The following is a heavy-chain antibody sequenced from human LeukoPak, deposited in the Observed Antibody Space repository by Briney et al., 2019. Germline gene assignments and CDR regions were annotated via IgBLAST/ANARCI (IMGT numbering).Heavy chain of an antibody. V-gene: IGHV3-48*03. Sequence: GGSLRLSCAASGFTFSSYEMNWVRQAPGKGLQWVSYISDSGSTIYYADSVKGRFTISRDNAKNSLYLQMNSLRAEDTAVYYCAILGGSYRGVDYWGQGTLVTVSS. D-gene: IGHD1-26*01. CDR1: GFTFSSYE. CDR2: ISDSGSTI. CDR3: AILGGSYRGVDY. J-gene: IGHJ4*02.